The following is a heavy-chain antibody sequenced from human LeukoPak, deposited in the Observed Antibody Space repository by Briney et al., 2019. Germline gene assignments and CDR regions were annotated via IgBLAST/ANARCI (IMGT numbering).Heavy chain of an antibody. CDR1: GDSISSSSYY. CDR3: ARLSRLAAAGN. J-gene: IGHJ4*02. V-gene: IGHV4-39*01. D-gene: IGHD6-13*01. Sequence: SETLSLTYTVSGDSISSSSYYWGWIRQPPGKGLEWIGSIYYSGTTYYNPSLKSRVTISVDTSKNQFSLKLSSVTAADTAVYYCARLSRLAAAGNWGQGTLVTVSS. CDR2: IYYSGTT.